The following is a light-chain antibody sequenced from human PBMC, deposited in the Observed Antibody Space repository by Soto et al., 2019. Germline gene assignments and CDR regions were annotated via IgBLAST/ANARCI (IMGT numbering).Light chain of an antibody. V-gene: IGKV3-20*01. CDR2: DAS. CDR1: QSVTSD. Sequence: EIVMTQSPATLSVSPGERASLSCSASQSVTSDLAWYQQRPGQAPRLLIYDASRRATGIPDRFSGSGSGTDFTLTISGLEPEDFAVYYCQQYDSSPPITFGQGTRLEIK. J-gene: IGKJ5*01. CDR3: QQYDSSPPIT.